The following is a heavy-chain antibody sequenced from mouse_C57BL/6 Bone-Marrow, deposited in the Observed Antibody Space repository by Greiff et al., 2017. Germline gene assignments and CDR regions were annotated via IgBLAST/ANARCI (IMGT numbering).Heavy chain of an antibody. CDR2: IYIGNGYT. CDR3: ARNSIYDGYYGGFAY. Sequence: VQLQQSGAELVRPGSSVKMSCKTSGYTFTSYGINWVKQRPGQGLEWIGYIYIGNGYTEYTEKFKGKATLTSDTSSSTAYMQLSSLTSEDSAIYFCARNSIYDGYYGGFAYWGQGTLVTVSA. CDR1: GYTFTSYG. D-gene: IGHD2-3*01. J-gene: IGHJ3*01. V-gene: IGHV1-58*01.